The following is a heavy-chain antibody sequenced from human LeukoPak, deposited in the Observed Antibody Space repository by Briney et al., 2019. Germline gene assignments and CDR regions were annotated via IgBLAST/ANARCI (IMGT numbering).Heavy chain of an antibody. CDR3: ATDLGYSSSSARDY. V-gene: IGHV1-2*02. CDR1: GYTFTGYY. Sequence: ASVKVSCKASGYTFTGYYMHWVRQAPGQGLEWMGWINPNSGGTNYAQKFQGRVTMTEDTSTDTAYMELSSLRSEDTAVYYCATDLGYSSSSARDYWGQGTLVTVSS. J-gene: IGHJ4*02. D-gene: IGHD6-6*01. CDR2: INPNSGGT.